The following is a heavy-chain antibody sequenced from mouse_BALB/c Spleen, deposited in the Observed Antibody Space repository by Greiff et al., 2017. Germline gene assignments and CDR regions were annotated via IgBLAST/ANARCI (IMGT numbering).Heavy chain of an antibody. V-gene: IGHV5-17*02. CDR1: GFTFSSFG. Sequence: EVQVVESGGGLVQPGGSRKLSCAASGFTFSSFGMHWVRQAPEKGLEWVAYISSGSSTIYYADTVKGRFTISRDNPKNTLFLQMTSLRSEDTAMYYCARGDSMITTSWFAYWGQGTLVTVSA. D-gene: IGHD2-4*01. CDR3: ARGDSMITTSWFAY. CDR2: ISSGSSTI. J-gene: IGHJ3*01.